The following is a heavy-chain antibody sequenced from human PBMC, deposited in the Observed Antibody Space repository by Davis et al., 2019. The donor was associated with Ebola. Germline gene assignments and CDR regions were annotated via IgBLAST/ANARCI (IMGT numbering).Heavy chain of an antibody. J-gene: IGHJ5*02. CDR2: IDHSGTT. CDR1: GDSFSGYS. Sequence: SETLSLTCAVYGDSFSGYSWTWIRQPPGKGLEWIGEIDHSGTTNYNPSLKSRVTMSIDTSKNQFSLNLRSVTAFDSATYYCARAVGPCSTTSCLTWFGPWGQGIVVTVSS. V-gene: IGHV4-34*10. CDR3: ARAVGPCSTTSCLTWFGP. D-gene: IGHD2-2*01.